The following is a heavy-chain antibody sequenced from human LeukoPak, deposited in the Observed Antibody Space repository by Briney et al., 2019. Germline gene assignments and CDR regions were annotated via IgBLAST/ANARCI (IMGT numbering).Heavy chain of an antibody. J-gene: IGHJ4*02. D-gene: IGHD4-23*01. Sequence: SETLSLTCTASGGSISSYYWSWIRQPPGKGLEWIGYIYYSGSTYYNPSLKSRVTISVDTSKNQFSLKLSSVTAADTAVYYCASAFGGTPSPFDYWGQGTLVTVSS. V-gene: IGHV4-59*12. CDR3: ASAFGGTPSPFDY. CDR2: IYYSGST. CDR1: GGSISSYY.